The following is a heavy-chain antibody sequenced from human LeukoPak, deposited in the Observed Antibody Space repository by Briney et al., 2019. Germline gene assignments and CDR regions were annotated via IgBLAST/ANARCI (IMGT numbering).Heavy chain of an antibody. J-gene: IGHJ6*02. CDR2: VSNSGGTT. CDR3: AKVSGGGLYYDGMDV. CDR1: GFTFSNYA. D-gene: IGHD1-14*01. Sequence: GGSLRLSCAASGFTFSNYAMTWVRQGPGKGLEWVSTVSNSGGTTYYADSVKGRFTISRDSSKNTLYLQMNSLRAEDTAVYYCAKVSGGGLYYDGMDVWGQGTTVTVSS. V-gene: IGHV3-23*01.